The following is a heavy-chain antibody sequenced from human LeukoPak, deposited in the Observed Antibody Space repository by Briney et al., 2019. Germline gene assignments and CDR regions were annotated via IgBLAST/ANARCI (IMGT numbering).Heavy chain of an antibody. D-gene: IGHD4-17*01. Sequence: GGSLRLSCAASGFTFSSYAMDWVRQAPGKGLEWVAVISYDGSNKYYADSVKGRFTISRDNSKNTLYLQMNSLRAEDTAVYYCARGYGTSYFDYWGQGTLVTVSS. CDR2: ISYDGSNK. CDR3: ARGYGTSYFDY. CDR1: GFTFSSYA. V-gene: IGHV3-30*04. J-gene: IGHJ4*02.